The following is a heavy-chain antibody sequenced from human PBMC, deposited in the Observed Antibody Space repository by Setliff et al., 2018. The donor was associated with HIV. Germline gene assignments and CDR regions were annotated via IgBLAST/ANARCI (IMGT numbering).Heavy chain of an antibody. CDR3: AKGLNVLLWFGESTPFDY. V-gene: IGHV3-30*02. D-gene: IGHD3-10*01. J-gene: IGHJ4*02. Sequence: EGSLRLSCAASGFTFSTYGMHWVRQAPGKGLEWVALIHFDGSNKYYADSVKGRFTIARDNSKTTLYLQMNSLRAEDTAVYYCAKGLNVLLWFGESTPFDYWGQGTLVTVSS. CDR1: GFTFSTYG. CDR2: IHFDGSNK.